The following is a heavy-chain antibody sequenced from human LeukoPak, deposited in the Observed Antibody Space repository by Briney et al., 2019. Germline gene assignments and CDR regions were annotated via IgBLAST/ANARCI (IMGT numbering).Heavy chain of an antibody. D-gene: IGHD1-20*01. CDR1: GYTLTSYD. CDR3: ARQYNWNDHNWFDP. Sequence: ASVKVSCKASGYTLTSYDINWVRQATGQGLEWMGWMNPNSGNTGYAQKFQGRVTMTRNTSISTAYMELSSLRSEDTAVYYCARQYNWNDHNWFDPWGQGTLVTVSS. CDR2: MNPNSGNT. V-gene: IGHV1-8*01. J-gene: IGHJ5*02.